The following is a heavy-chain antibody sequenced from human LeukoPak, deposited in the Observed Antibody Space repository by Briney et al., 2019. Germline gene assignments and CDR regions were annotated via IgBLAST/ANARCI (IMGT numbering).Heavy chain of an antibody. CDR3: ARHFGSGTYPLEY. Sequence: SETLSLTCTVSGGSISGYYLSWIRQPPGKGLEWIGYIYYSGSTNYYPSPECRVTISVGTSKNQFSLKLRSVTAADTAVYYCARHFGSGTYPLEYWGQGTLVTVSS. CDR1: GGSISGYY. D-gene: IGHD3-10*01. CDR2: IYYSGST. V-gene: IGHV4-59*08. J-gene: IGHJ4*02.